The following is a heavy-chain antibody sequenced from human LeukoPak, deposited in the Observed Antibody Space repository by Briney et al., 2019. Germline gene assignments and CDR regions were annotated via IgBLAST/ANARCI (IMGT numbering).Heavy chain of an antibody. CDR3: AKDWGTGIVGATRLDY. D-gene: IGHD1-26*01. CDR1: GFTFSSYA. J-gene: IGHJ4*01. Sequence: GGSLRLSCAASGFTFSSYAMSWVRQAPGKGLEAPGKGLEWVSGISWNSGSKGYADSVKGRFTISRDNAKNSLYLQMNSLRAEDTALYYCAKDWGTGIVGATRLDYWGHGTLVTVSS. CDR2: ISWNSGSK. V-gene: IGHV3-9*01.